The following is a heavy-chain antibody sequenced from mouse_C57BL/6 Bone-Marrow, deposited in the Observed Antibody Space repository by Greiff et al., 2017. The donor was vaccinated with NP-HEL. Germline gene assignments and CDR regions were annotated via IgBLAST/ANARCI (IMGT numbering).Heavy chain of an antibody. CDR1: GYAFSSSW. V-gene: IGHV1-82*01. CDR3: GDGNLDY. Sequence: QVQLQESGPELVKPGASVKISCKASGYAFSSSWMNWVKQRPGKGLEWIGRIYPGDGDTNYNGKFKGKATLTADKSSSTAYMQLSSLTSEDSAVFFCGDGNLDYWGQGTTLTVSS. J-gene: IGHJ2*01. D-gene: IGHD2-1*01. CDR2: IYPGDGDT.